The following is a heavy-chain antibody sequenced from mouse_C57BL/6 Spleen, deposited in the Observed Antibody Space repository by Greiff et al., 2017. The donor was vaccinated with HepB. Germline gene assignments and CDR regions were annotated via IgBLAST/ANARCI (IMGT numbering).Heavy chain of an antibody. V-gene: IGHV2-6-1*01. D-gene: IGHD2-5*01. Sequence: VKLMESGPGLVAPSQSLSITCTVSGFSLTSYGVHWVRQPPGKGLEWLVVIWSDGSTTYNSALKSRMSISKDNYKSQVFLKMNSLQTDDTAMYYCARQSYYSNYEGAMDYWGQGTSVTVSS. CDR1: GFSLTSYG. CDR3: ARQSYYSNYEGAMDY. CDR2: IWSDGST. J-gene: IGHJ4*01.